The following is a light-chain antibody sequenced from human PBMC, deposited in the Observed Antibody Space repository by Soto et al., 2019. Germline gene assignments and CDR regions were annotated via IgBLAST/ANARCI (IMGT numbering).Light chain of an antibody. CDR3: CSYAGSSPWV. V-gene: IGLV2-23*01. CDR1: SSDVGSYNL. Sequence: QSALTQPASVSGSPGQSITISCTGTSSDVGSYNLVSWYQQDPGKAPKLMIYEGSKRPSGVSNRFSGSKSGNTASLTISGLQAEDEADYYCCSYAGSSPWVFGGGTQLTVL. J-gene: IGLJ7*01. CDR2: EGS.